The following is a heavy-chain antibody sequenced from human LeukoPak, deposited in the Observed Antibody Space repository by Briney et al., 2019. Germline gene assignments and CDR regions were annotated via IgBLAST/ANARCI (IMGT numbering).Heavy chain of an antibody. Sequence: GESLKISCKGSGYRFINYWIGWVRQMPGKGLEWMGIIYPGDSDTRYSPSFQGQVTISADKSISTAYLQWSSLKASDTAMYYCARHGYPPTHCSSTSCYSERDPASLTDYWGQGTLVTVSS. D-gene: IGHD2-2*02. J-gene: IGHJ4*02. CDR1: GYRFINYW. V-gene: IGHV5-51*01. CDR3: ARHGYPPTHCSSTSCYSERDPASLTDY. CDR2: IYPGDSDT.